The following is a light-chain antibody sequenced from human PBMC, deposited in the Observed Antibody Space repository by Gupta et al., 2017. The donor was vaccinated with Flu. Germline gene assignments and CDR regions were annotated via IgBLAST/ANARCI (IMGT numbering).Light chain of an antibody. V-gene: IGLV1-44*01. Sequence: QSVLTQPPSASGTPGQRVNISCSGSNSNIGTNTVNWYQCLPGAAPKLLIYNFNPRPSGVPDRFSASKSGTSASLAISGLQSEDEGDYYCATWDDSLFGVVFGGGTKLTVL. CDR2: NFN. CDR1: NSNIGTNT. CDR3: ATWDDSLFGVV. J-gene: IGLJ2*01.